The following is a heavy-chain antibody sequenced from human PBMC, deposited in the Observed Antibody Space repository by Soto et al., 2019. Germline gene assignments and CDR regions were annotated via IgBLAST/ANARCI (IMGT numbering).Heavy chain of an antibody. CDR3: ASGPLDDFWSGYYPFDY. CDR1: GYTFTSYG. V-gene: IGHV1-18*01. D-gene: IGHD3-3*01. J-gene: IGHJ4*02. CDR2: ISAYNGNT. Sequence: QVQLVQSGAEVKKPGASVKVSCKASGYTFTSYGISWVRQAPGQGLEWMGWISAYNGNTNYAQKLQGRVTMTTDTTTSTAYMELRSLRSDDTAVYYCASGPLDDFWSGYYPFDYWGQGTLVTVSS.